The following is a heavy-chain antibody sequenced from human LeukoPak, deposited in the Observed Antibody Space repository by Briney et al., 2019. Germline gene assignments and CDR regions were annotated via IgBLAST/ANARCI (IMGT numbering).Heavy chain of an antibody. J-gene: IGHJ4*02. V-gene: IGHV4-38-2*02. Sequence: SETLSLTCAVSVYSISSGYYWGWIRQPPGKGLEWIGSIYHSGSTYYNPSLKSRVTISVDTSKNQFSLKLSSVTAADTAVYYCAREITVFGEVTPHDYWGQGTLVTVSS. D-gene: IGHD3-3*01. CDR3: AREITVFGEVTPHDY. CDR2: IYHSGST. CDR1: VYSISSGYY.